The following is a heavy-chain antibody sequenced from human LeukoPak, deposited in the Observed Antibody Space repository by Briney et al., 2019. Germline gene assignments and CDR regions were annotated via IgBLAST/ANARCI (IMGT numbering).Heavy chain of an antibody. J-gene: IGHJ4*02. V-gene: IGHV3-30*03. CDR3: ARGGRYAYFLDY. CDR2: ISNDGSNK. D-gene: IGHD3-16*01. Sequence: GDSLRLSCVASGFTFSSYGMHWVRQAPGKGLEWVAVISNDGSNKYYADSVKGRFTISRDNAKNTVYVHMNSLRDEDTAVYYCARGGRYAYFLDYWGQGTLVTVSS. CDR1: GFTFSSYG.